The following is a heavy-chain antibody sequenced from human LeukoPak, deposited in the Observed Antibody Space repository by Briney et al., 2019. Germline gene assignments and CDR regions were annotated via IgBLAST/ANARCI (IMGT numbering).Heavy chain of an antibody. CDR3: ARQGGAVAGYYYYYYMDV. V-gene: IGHV4-30-2*03. CDR2: MSQSGST. Sequence: PSQTLSLTCTVSGGSISSGGYYWTWIRQPPGKGLEWIGYMSQSGSTYYNPSLKSRVTISVDTSKNQFSLKLSSVTAADTAVYYCARQGGAVAGYYYYYYMDVWGKGTTVTVSS. CDR1: GGSISSGGYY. J-gene: IGHJ6*03. D-gene: IGHD6-19*01.